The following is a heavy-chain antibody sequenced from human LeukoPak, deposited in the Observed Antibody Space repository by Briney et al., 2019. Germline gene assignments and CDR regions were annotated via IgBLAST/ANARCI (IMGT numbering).Heavy chain of an antibody. V-gene: IGHV1-8*01. D-gene: IGHD1-26*01. Sequence: ASVTVSCKASGYTFTNYDINWVRQAPGQGLEWMGWMNPNSGNTGYAQKFQGRVTMTRSTSISTAYMELSSLRSEDTAVYYCARDQGIGIAFDYWGQGTLVTVSS. CDR2: MNPNSGNT. CDR1: GYTFTNYD. J-gene: IGHJ4*02. CDR3: ARDQGIGIAFDY.